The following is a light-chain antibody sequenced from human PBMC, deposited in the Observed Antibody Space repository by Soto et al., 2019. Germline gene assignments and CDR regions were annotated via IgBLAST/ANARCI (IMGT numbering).Light chain of an antibody. V-gene: IGLV2-14*01. Sequence: SVLPQPASVSVSPGQSITISCTGTSSDVGGYNYVSWYQQHPGKAPKLMIYDVSNRPSGVSNRFSGSKSGNTASLTISGLQAEDEADYYCSSYTSSSTGVFGTGTKVTVL. CDR2: DVS. CDR1: SSDVGGYNY. CDR3: SSYTSSSTGV. J-gene: IGLJ1*01.